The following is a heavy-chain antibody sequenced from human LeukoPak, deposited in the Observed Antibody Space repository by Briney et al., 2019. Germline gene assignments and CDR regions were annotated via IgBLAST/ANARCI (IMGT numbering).Heavy chain of an antibody. CDR2: IYTSGST. D-gene: IGHD3-16*02. CDR3: AREAPEDYDYVWGSYRRGAYFDY. CDR1: GGSISSYY. J-gene: IGHJ4*02. V-gene: IGHV4-4*07. Sequence: SETLSLTCTVSGGSISSYYWSWIRQPAGKGLEWIGRIYTSGSTNYNPSLKSRVTMSVDTSKNQFSLKLSSVTAADTAVYYCAREAPEDYDYVWGSYRRGAYFDYWGQGTLVTDSS.